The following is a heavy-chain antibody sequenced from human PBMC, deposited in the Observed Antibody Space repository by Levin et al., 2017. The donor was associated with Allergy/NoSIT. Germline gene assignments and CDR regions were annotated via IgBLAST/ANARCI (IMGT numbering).Heavy chain of an antibody. CDR2: IWYDGSNK. CDR1: GFTFSSYG. J-gene: IGHJ4*02. V-gene: IGHV3-33*01. D-gene: IGHD2-8*01. Sequence: GESLKISCAASGFTFSSYGMHWVRQAPGKGLEWVAVIWYDGSNKYYADSVKGRFTISRDNSKNTLYLQMNSLRAEDTAVYYCARDAASLIGIGYWGQGTLVTVSS. CDR3: ARDAASLIGIGY.